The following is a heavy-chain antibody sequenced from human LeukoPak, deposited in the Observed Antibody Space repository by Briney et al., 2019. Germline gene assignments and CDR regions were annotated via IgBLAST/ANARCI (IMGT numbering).Heavy chain of an antibody. CDR2: INHSGST. J-gene: IGHJ3*02. D-gene: IGHD6-19*01. Sequence: SETLSLTCAVYSGSFSGYYWSWIRQPPGKGLEWIGEINHSGSTNYNPSLKSRVTISVDTSKNQFSLKLSSVTAADTAVYYCARGKGWHRFNAFDIWGQGTMVTVSS. CDR3: ARGKGWHRFNAFDI. V-gene: IGHV4-34*01. CDR1: SGSFSGYY.